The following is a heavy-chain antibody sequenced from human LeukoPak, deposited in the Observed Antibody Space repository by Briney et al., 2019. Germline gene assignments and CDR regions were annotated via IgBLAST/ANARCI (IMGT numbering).Heavy chain of an antibody. J-gene: IGHJ4*02. CDR2: MNINSGRT. CDR3: ARGRSTGYTYYFEY. D-gene: IGHD5-24*01. Sequence: ASVKVSCKASGYTFTSYDINLVRQPTGQGLESMRGMNINSGRTGYDQKFQGRVTITRNNTISTDYMELRGLRSDDTAVYYCARGRSTGYTYYFEYWGQGTLVTVSS. V-gene: IGHV1-8*03. CDR1: GYTFTSYD.